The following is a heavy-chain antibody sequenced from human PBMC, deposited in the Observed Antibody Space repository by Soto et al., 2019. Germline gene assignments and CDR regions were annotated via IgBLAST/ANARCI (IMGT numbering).Heavy chain of an antibody. D-gene: IGHD2-15*01. Sequence: GGSLRLSCAASGFTFSSYSMNWVRQAPGKGLEWVSSISSSSSYIYYADSVKGRFTISRDNAKNSLYLQMNSLRAEDTAVYYCARGLAASTRQESDYWGQGTLVTVSS. CDR3: ARGLAASTRQESDY. CDR1: GFTFSSYS. J-gene: IGHJ4*02. CDR2: ISSSSSYI. V-gene: IGHV3-21*01.